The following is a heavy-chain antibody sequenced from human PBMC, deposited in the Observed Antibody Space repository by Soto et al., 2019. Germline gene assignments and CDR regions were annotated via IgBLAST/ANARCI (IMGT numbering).Heavy chain of an antibody. Sequence: GESLKISCAASGFTFSNYAMTWVRQAPGKGLEWVSGLNGSGGSTSSADSVKGRFAISRDNSKNTLYLQMNSLRDGDTAVYYCARGFSAGKGSPPDYWGQGTLVTVSS. D-gene: IGHD3-10*01. CDR1: GFTFSNYA. J-gene: IGHJ4*02. V-gene: IGHV3-23*01. CDR2: LNGSGGST. CDR3: ARGFSAGKGSPPDY.